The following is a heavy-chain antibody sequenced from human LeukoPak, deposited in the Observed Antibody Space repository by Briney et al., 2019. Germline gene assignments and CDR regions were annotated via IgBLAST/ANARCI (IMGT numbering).Heavy chain of an antibody. V-gene: IGHV3-7*04. J-gene: IGHJ3*02. CDR2: MKQDGSDK. CDR3: ARASHYGSGNYGAFDI. Sequence: PGGSLRLSCAASGFTLSTYWMSWVRQAPGKGLEWVAKMKQDGSDKYYVDSVKGRFTISRDNAKNSLYLQMNSLRAEDTAVYYCARASHYGSGNYGAFDIWGQGTMVTDSS. D-gene: IGHD3-10*01. CDR1: GFTLSTYW.